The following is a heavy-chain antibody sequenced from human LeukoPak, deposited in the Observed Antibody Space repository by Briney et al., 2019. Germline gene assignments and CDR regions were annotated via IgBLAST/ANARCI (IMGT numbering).Heavy chain of an antibody. V-gene: IGHV1-2*02. CDR2: LNPRSGDT. Sequence: ASVKVSCKASEYTFTDYYVHWVRQAPGQGLEWMGWLNPRSGDTEYAQNFQGRVTMTRDPSISTAYMDLSRLRSDDTAVYYCARERSGYGSGSRRYYYMDVWGKGTTVTVSS. J-gene: IGHJ6*03. D-gene: IGHD3-10*01. CDR1: EYTFTDYY. CDR3: ARERSGYGSGSRRYYYMDV.